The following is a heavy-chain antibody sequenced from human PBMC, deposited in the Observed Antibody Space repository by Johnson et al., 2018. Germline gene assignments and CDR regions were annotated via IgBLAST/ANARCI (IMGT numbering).Heavy chain of an antibody. D-gene: IGHD3-10*01. CDR2: IYSGGST. J-gene: IGHJ6*02. CDR3: AIPYGEYYYGMDV. CDR1: GFTVSSNY. V-gene: IGHV3-53*01. Sequence: VQLVESGGGLIQPGGSLRLSCAASGFTVSSNYMSWVRQAPGKGLEWVSVIYSGGSTYYADSVKGRLTISRDNSKNTLNLKMNSLRAEDTAVYYCAIPYGEYYYGMDVWGQGTTVTVSS.